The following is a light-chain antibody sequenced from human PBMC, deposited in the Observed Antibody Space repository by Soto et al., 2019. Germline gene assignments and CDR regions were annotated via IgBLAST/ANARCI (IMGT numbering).Light chain of an antibody. Sequence: DIQMTQSPSSLSASVGDRVTITCRASQSISSYLNWYQQKPGKAPKLLIYAASSLQSGVPSRFSGSGSGTDFTLTISSLQPEDFATYYCQQSYSTPPTFGGGTRWISN. V-gene: IGKV1-39*01. CDR3: QQSYSTPPT. J-gene: IGKJ4*01. CDR1: QSISSY. CDR2: AAS.